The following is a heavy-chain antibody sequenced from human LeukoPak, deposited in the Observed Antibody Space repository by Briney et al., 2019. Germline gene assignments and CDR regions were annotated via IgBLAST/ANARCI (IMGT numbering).Heavy chain of an antibody. J-gene: IGHJ5*02. Sequence: PGGSLRLSCAASGFSFSNAWMSWGREAPGKGLEWVGHIKCKTDGGTTDYAALVKGRFIISRDDSKNTLYLQMNSLKTEDTAFYYCTTYRESGGYPYWFDAWGQGTLVTVSS. CDR3: TTYRESGGYPYWFDA. V-gene: IGHV3-15*01. D-gene: IGHD3-10*01. CDR1: GFSFSNAW. CDR2: IKCKTDGGTT.